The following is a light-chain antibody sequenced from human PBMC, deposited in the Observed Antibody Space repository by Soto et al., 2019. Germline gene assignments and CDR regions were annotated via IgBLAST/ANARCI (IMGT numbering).Light chain of an antibody. J-gene: IGLJ1*01. CDR1: NSDLGSYNL. V-gene: IGLV2-14*02. CDR3: SSYTSTSSYV. CDR2: GVR. Sequence: QSALTQPASVSGSPGQSITISCTGTNSDLGSYNLVSWFQQHPGKVPKVMIYGVRNRPSGISNRFSGSKSANTASLTISGLQADDEADYYCSSYTSTSSYVFGTGTKVTVL.